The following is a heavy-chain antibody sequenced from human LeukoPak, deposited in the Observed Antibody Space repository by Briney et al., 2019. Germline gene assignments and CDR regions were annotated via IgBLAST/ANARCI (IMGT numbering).Heavy chain of an antibody. D-gene: IGHD1-1*01. V-gene: IGHV3-66*01. J-gene: IGHJ5*02. Sequence: PGGSLRLSCAASGFTVSSNYMSWVRQAPGKGLEWVSVIYSGGSTYYADSVKGRFTISRDNSKNTLYLQMNSLRAEDTAVYYCARDRAQLERGGWWFDPWGQGTLVTVSS. CDR2: IYSGGST. CDR1: GFTVSSNY. CDR3: ARDRAQLERGGWWFDP.